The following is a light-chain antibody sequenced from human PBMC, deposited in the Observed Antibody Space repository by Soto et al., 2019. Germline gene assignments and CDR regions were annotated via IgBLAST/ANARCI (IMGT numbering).Light chain of an antibody. Sequence: QTAPIVPPPPPAPPGQSVTISRTGHSIDVGGYNYVSWYQHHPGKAPKLMIYDVNKRPSGVPDRFSGSKSGNTASLTVFGLQAEDEGDYYCFSYAGTNSVIGTGTKVTVL. J-gene: IGLJ1*01. CDR1: SIDVGGYNY. V-gene: IGLV2-8*01. CDR3: FSYAGTNSV. CDR2: DVN.